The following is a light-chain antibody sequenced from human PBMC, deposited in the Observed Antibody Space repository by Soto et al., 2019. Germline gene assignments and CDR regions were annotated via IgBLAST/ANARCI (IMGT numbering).Light chain of an antibody. V-gene: IGKV3-20*01. CDR3: QPYGSSPLT. J-gene: IGKJ1*01. CDR1: QSVSSSY. Sequence: EIVLTQSPGTLSWSPGERATLSCRASQSVSSSYLAWYQQKPGQAPRLRIYGASSRATGIPDRFSGSGSRTDFTLTISRLEPEDFAVYYCQPYGSSPLTFGQGTQVQSK. CDR2: GAS.